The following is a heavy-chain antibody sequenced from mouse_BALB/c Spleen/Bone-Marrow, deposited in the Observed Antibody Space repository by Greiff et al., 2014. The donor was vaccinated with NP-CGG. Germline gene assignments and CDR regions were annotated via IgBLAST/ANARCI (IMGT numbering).Heavy chain of an antibody. V-gene: IGHV4-1*02. Sequence: EVQPQQSGGGLVQPGGSLKLSCAASGFDFSRYWMSWVRQAPGKGLEWIGEINPDSSTINYTPSLRDKFIISRDNAKNTLYLQMSKVRSEDTALYYCARLSYYGRFAYWGQGTLVTVSA. J-gene: IGHJ3*01. CDR1: GFDFSRYW. CDR3: ARLSYYGRFAY. CDR2: INPDSSTI. D-gene: IGHD1-1*01.